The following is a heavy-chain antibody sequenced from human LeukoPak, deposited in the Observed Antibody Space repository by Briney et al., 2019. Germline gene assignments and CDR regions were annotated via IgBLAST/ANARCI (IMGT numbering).Heavy chain of an antibody. Sequence: GGSLRLSCAASGFTFSNAWMSWVRQAPGKGLEWVGRIKSKTDGGTTDYAAPVKGRFTISRDDSKNTLYLQMNSLKTEDTAVYYCTTSYYYCYGMDVWGQGTTVTVSS. J-gene: IGHJ6*02. CDR3: TTSYYYCYGMDV. V-gene: IGHV3-15*01. CDR1: GFTFSNAW. CDR2: IKSKTDGGTT.